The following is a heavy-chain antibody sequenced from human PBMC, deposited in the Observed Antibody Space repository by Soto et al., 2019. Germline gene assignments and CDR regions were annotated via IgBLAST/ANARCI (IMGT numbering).Heavy chain of an antibody. J-gene: IGHJ4*02. CDR2: INHSGST. Sequence: SETLSLTCAVYGGSFSGYYWSWIRQPPGKGLEWIGEINHSGSTNYNPSLKSRVTISVDTSKNQFSLKLSSVTAADTAVYYCARGRRTGTTFPFDYWGQGTLVTVSS. CDR3: ARGRRTGTTFPFDY. V-gene: IGHV4-34*01. D-gene: IGHD1-1*01. CDR1: GGSFSGYY.